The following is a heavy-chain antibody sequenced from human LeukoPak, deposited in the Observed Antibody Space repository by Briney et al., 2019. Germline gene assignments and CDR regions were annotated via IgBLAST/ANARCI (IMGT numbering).Heavy chain of an antibody. Sequence: GGSLRLSCTASGFTFGDYAFSWVRQAPGKGLQWVTFIRSKTHGGTPEYATSVKGRFTVSRDDSKSIAYLQIDSLKTEDTAVYYCTRARYYGSASYYSDAFDVWGQGTLVTVSS. CDR2: IRSKTHGGTP. CDR3: TRARYYGSASYYSDAFDV. V-gene: IGHV3-49*04. D-gene: IGHD3-10*01. J-gene: IGHJ3*01. CDR1: GFTFGDYA.